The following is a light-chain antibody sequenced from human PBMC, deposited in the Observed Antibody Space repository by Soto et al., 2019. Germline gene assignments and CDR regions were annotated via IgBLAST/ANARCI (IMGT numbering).Light chain of an antibody. Sequence: QSVLTQPPSASGTPGQRVTISCSGSGSSIGTNTVNWYRQLPGTAPKLLIYGNNQPPSGVPDRFSGSKSGTSASLAISGLQSEDEADYYCAAWDGSLNNVLFGGGTKVTVL. V-gene: IGLV1-44*01. CDR3: AAWDGSLNNVL. CDR2: GNN. CDR1: GSSIGTNT. J-gene: IGLJ2*01.